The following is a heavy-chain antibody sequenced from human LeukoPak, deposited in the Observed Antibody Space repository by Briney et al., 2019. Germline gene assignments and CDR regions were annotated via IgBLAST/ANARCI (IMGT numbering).Heavy chain of an antibody. CDR1: GFTFSLYS. J-gene: IGHJ4*02. Sequence: GGSLRLSCAASGFTFSLYSLNWVRQAPGKGLEWVSSLSSSSSYIYYADSVKGRFTISRDSAQNSLYLQMNSLSAEYTAVYYCARDYSSSSLDYWGQGTLVTVSS. CDR3: ARDYSSSSLDY. D-gene: IGHD6-13*01. CDR2: LSSSSSYI. V-gene: IGHV3-21*01.